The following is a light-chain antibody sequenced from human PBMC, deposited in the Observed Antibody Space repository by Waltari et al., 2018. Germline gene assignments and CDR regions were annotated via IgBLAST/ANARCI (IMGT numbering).Light chain of an antibody. CDR1: SSDIGRYDI. CDR2: DVS. Sequence: QSALTQPASVSGSPGQSVTISCTGASSDIGRYDIVSWYQQHPGNAPKLIICDVSKWPSGVSDRFSGSKSGDTASLTISGLQFEDEADYYCCSYAGNYIWMFGGGTRLTVL. CDR3: CSYAGNYIWM. J-gene: IGLJ3*02. V-gene: IGLV2-23*02.